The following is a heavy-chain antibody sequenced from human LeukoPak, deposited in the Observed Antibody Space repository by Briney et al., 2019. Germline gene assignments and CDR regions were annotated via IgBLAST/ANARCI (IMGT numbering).Heavy chain of an antibody. CDR1: GDSVSSNTGA. J-gene: IGHJ3*02. D-gene: IGHD6-13*01. Sequence: SQTLSLTCGISGDSVSSNTGAWNWIRQSPSRGLEWLGKTYYRSKWNNDYAVSVKDRITINPDTSKDQFSLQLNSVTPEDTAVYYCARGAQELYDAFDIWGQGTMVTVSS. CDR2: TYYRSKWNN. CDR3: ARGAQELYDAFDI. V-gene: IGHV6-1*01.